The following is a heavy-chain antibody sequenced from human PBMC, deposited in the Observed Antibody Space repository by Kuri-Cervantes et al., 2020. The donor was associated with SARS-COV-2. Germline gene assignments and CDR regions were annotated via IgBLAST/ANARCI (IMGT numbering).Heavy chain of an antibody. V-gene: IGHV1-46*01. J-gene: IGHJ3*02. CDR1: GYTFTGYY. CDR3: ARTRIAAAGTDAFDI. D-gene: IGHD6-13*01. CDR2: INPSGGST. Sequence: ASVKVSCKASGYTFTGYYMHWARQAPGQGLEWMGIINPSGGSTSYAQKFQGRVTMTRDTSTSTVYMELGSLRSEDTAVYYCARTRIAAAGTDAFDIWGQGTMVTVSS.